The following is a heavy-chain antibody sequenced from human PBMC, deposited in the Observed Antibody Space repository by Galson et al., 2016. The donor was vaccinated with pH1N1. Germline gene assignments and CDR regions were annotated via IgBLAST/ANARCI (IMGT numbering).Heavy chain of an antibody. V-gene: IGHV6-1*01. J-gene: IGHJ4*02. D-gene: IGHD6-13*01. CDR3: ARDGIAAAGFRREQYYFGY. CDR2: TYYRSKWYN. Sequence: CAISGDSVSSHSAAWNWIRQSPSRGLEWLGRTYYRSKWYNDYAVSVKSRITINPDTSKNQFSLQLNSVTPEDTAVYYCARDGIAAAGFRREQYYFGYWGQGTLVTFSS. CDR1: GDSVSSHSAA.